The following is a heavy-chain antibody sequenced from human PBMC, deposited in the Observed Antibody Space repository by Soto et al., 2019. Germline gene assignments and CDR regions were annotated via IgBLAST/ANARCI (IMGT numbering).Heavy chain of an antibody. D-gene: IGHD3-10*01. J-gene: IGHJ4*02. CDR3: ATGTQNFDY. CDR2: ISGSGGTT. CDR1: GFTFTTRA. V-gene: IGHV3-23*01. Sequence: EVQLLESGGGLVQPGGSLRLSCAASGFTFTTRAMGGVRQAPGKGLQWVSGISGSGGTTYYADSVKGRLTISRDNSKNMLYLQMNSLRDDDTAVYYCATGTQNFDYWGRGTRVTVSS.